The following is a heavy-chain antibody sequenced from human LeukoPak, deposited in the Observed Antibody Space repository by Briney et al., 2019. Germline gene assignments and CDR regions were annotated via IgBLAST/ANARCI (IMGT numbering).Heavy chain of an antibody. CDR2: INPNSGGT. V-gene: IGHV1-2*02. Sequence: ASVKVSCKASGYTFTGYYMHWVRQAPGQGLEWMGCINPNSGGTNYAQKFQGRVTMTRDTSISTAYMELSRLRSDDTAVYYCARPKDGDYNFDYWGQGTLVTVSS. D-gene: IGHD4-17*01. J-gene: IGHJ4*02. CDR3: ARPKDGDYNFDY. CDR1: GYTFTGYY.